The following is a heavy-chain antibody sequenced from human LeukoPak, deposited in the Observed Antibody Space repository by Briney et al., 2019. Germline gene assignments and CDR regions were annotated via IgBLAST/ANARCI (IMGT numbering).Heavy chain of an antibody. Sequence: ASVTVSFTASGYTFTTYGISRGGQAPGQGGGGRGGISVYNGNRNYTQKLQGRVTMTTDTSTSTAYMELRSLRSDDTAVYSGARVYLGILLWFGECPYYFDYWGQGTLVTVSS. CDR3: ARVYLGILLWFGECPYYFDY. CDR1: GYTFTTYG. CDR2: ISVYNGNR. D-gene: IGHD3-10*01. V-gene: IGHV1-18*01. J-gene: IGHJ4*02.